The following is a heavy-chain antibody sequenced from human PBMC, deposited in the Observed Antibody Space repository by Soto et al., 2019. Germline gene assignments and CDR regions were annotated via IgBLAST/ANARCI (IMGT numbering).Heavy chain of an antibody. CDR1: GGSVSSGNYY. CDR3: ARDALGP. Sequence: SETLSLTSSVSGGSVSSGNYYWAWIRQPXGKXXEXXGXXYXXGSTNYNPSLKSRVTMSLDAYRNQLSLNLNSVTAADTAVYYCARDALGPWGQGTLVTVSS. V-gene: IGHV4-61*01. J-gene: IGHJ5*02. CDR2: XYXXGST.